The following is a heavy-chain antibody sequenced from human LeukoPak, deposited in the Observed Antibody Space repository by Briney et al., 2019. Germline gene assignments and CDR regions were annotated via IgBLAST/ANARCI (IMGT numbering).Heavy chain of an antibody. D-gene: IGHD1-26*01. CDR1: GGSFSGYY. V-gene: IGHV4-34*01. CDR3: ARGEGGSYPY. Sequence: SETLSLTCAVYGGSFSGYYWNWIRQPPGKGLEWIGEINHSGSTNYNPSLKSRVTISVDRSKNQFPLKLSSVTAADTAVYYCARGEGGSYPYWGQGTLVTVSS. J-gene: IGHJ4*02. CDR2: INHSGST.